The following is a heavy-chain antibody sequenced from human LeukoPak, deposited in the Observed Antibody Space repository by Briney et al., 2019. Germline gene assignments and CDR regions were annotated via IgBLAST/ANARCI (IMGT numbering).Heavy chain of an antibody. CDR3: ARSMVRGVIDY. D-gene: IGHD3-10*01. CDR2: IYTSGST. Sequence: AERLSLTCTVSGDSMSDYFWTLIRQPPGKGLEWIGRIYTSGSTNYNPSLKSRVTMSVDTSKNQFSLKLSSVTAADTAVYYCARSMVRGVIDYWGQGTLVTVSS. J-gene: IGHJ4*02. CDR1: GDSMSDYF. V-gene: IGHV4-4*07.